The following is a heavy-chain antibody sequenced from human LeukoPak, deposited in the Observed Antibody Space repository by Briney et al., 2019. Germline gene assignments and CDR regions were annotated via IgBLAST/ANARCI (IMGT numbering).Heavy chain of an antibody. V-gene: IGHV3-9*01. CDR2: ISWNSGSI. CDR3: AKDRVPVGVLFDF. Sequence: PGRSLRLSCAASGFIFDDYAMHWVRQAPGKGLEWVSCISWNSGSIGYADSVMGRFTISRDNAKNSLYLQMNSLRGEDTALYYCAKDRVPVGVLFDFWGQGNLVTVSS. CDR1: GFIFDDYA. J-gene: IGHJ4*02. D-gene: IGHD1-26*01.